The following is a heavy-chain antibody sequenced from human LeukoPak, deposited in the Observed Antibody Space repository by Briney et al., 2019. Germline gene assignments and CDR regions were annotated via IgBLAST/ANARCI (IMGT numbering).Heavy chain of an antibody. Sequence: RGSLRLSCAASGFTFSSYAMHWVRQAPGKGLEWVAVISYDGSNKYYADSVKGRFTISRDNSKNTLYLQMNSLRAEDTAVYYCAREGAAVTGTWGYFDYWGQGTLVTVSS. V-gene: IGHV3-30-3*01. D-gene: IGHD6-19*01. CDR2: ISYDGSNK. CDR1: GFTFSSYA. CDR3: AREGAAVTGTWGYFDY. J-gene: IGHJ4*02.